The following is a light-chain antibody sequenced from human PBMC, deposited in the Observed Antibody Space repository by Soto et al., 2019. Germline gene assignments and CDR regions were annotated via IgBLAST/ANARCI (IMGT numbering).Light chain of an antibody. CDR3: QQYGSSPRT. CDR1: QSVISNF. CDR2: GAS. J-gene: IGKJ1*01. Sequence: EIVLAQSPGTLSLSPGERATLSCRASQSVISNFLAWYQQKPGQAPWLLIWGASNRAGGVPDRFGGSGSGTDFTLTISRLEPEDFAVYYCQQYGSSPRTFGQGTKVEI. V-gene: IGKV3-20*01.